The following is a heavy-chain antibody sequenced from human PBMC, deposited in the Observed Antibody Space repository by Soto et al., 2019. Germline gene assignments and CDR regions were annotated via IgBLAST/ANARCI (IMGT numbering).Heavy chain of an antibody. CDR2: FYYGGNS. J-gene: IGHJ5*02. CDR1: GGSISRSNQY. D-gene: IGHD2-2*01. CDR3: ARLPQALYQQNWFDP. Sequence: PSETLSLTCSVSGGSISRSNQYWGWIRHPPGKGLEWIGTFYYGGNSFYNPSLRSRVTISENTSKNQFSLQLNFVTAADTAVYYCARLPQALYQQNWFDPWGQGTLVTVSS. V-gene: IGHV4-39*01.